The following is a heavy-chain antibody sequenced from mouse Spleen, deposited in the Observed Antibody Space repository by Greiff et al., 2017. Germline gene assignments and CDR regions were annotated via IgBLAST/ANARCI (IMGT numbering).Heavy chain of an antibody. J-gene: IGHJ2*01. CDR2: INPGSGGT. D-gene: IGHD2-3*01. Sequence: QVQLKESGAELVRPGTSVKVSCKASGYAFTNYLIEWVKQRPGQGLEWIGVINPGSGGTNYNEKFKGKATLTADKSSSTAYMQLSSLTSEDSAVYFCARSMGADEYYFDYWGQGTTLTVSS. CDR1: GYAFTNYL. V-gene: IGHV1-54*01. CDR3: ARSMGADEYYFDY.